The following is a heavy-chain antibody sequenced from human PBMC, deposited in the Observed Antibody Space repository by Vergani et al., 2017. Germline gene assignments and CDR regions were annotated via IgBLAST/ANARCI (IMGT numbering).Heavy chain of an antibody. J-gene: IGHJ4*02. CDR3: ARGHDYWYYFDY. V-gene: IGHV4-39*07. Sequence: QLQLQESGPGLVKPSETLSLTCTVSGGSISSSSYYWGCIRQPPGKGLEWIGSIYYSGSTYDNPSLKSRVTISVDTSKNQFSLKLSSVTAADTAVYYCARGHDYWYYFDYWGLGTLVTVSS. CDR2: IYYSGST. CDR1: GGSISSSSYY. D-gene: IGHD2-8*02.